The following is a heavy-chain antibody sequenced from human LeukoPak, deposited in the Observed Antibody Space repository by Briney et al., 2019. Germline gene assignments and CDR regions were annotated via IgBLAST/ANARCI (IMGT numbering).Heavy chain of an antibody. CDR3: ARFTGAKGSFDY. CDR2: INPNSGGT. CDR1: GYTFTGYY. J-gene: IGHJ4*02. Sequence: ASVKVSCKASGYTFTGYYMHWVRQAPGQGLEWMGWINPNSGGTNYAQKFQGRVTMTRDTSISTAYMGLSRLRSDDTAVYYCARFTGAKGSFDYWGQGTLVTVSS. V-gene: IGHV1-2*02. D-gene: IGHD7-27*01.